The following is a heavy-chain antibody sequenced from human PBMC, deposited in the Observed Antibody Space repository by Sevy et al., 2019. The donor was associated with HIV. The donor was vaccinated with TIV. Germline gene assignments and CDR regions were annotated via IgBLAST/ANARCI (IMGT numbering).Heavy chain of an antibody. Sequence: ASVKVSCKISGYTFTTYHITWVRQAPGQGPECMGRISPHNGDTNYAPKFQGRVTMITDKSTSTAYMELRSLRSDDTAVYYCARAHCSGGLCYSLAYWGQGTLVTVSS. J-gene: IGHJ4*02. CDR1: GYTFTTYH. CDR2: ISPHNGDT. CDR3: ARAHCSGGLCYSLAY. D-gene: IGHD2-15*01. V-gene: IGHV1-18*01.